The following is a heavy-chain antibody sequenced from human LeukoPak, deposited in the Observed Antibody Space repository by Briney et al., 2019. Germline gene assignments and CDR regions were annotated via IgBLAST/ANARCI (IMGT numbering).Heavy chain of an antibody. J-gene: IGHJ6*02. D-gene: IGHD2-2*01. V-gene: IGHV1-69*01. Sequence: ASVKVSCKASGGTFSSYAISWVRQAPGQGLEWMGGIIPIFGTANYAQKFQGRVTITADESTSTAYMELSSLRSEDTAVYYCARADCSSTSCRPYYYYYGMDVWGQGTTVTVS. CDR2: IIPIFGTA. CDR3: ARADCSSTSCRPYYYYYGMDV. CDR1: GGTFSSYA.